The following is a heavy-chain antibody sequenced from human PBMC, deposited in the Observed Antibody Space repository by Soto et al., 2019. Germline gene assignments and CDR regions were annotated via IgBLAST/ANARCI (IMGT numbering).Heavy chain of an antibody. CDR3: ARDFEY. V-gene: IGHV3-74*01. Sequence: EVQLVESGGGLVQPGGSLRLSCEASGFTFSTFWMHWVRQAPGKGLVWVSRINSDGSSTNYADSVKGRGTISRDNAKNTLYLQLNSLRPEGTAVYYCARDFEYWGQGTLVTVSS. CDR2: INSDGSST. CDR1: GFTFSTFW. J-gene: IGHJ4*02.